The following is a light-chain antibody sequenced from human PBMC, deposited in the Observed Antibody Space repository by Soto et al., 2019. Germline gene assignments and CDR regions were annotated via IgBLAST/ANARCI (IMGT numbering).Light chain of an antibody. V-gene: IGLV1-44*01. CDR2: GSN. J-gene: IGLJ2*01. CDR1: SSNIGTYT. CDR3: AAWDDSLNGPT. Sequence: SVLTQPPSTSGTPGQRVTISCSGGSSNIGTYTVSWYQQFPETAPKLLIYGSNQRPSGVPDRFSGSKSGTSASLSIGGLQSEDEADYYCAAWDDSLNGPTFGGGTKVTVL.